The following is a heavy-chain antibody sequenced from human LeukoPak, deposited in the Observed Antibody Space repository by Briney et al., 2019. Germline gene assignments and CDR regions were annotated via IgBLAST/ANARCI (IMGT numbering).Heavy chain of an antibody. CDR2: ISAYNGNT. CDR3: ARDGCSSTSCSLSGYYGMDV. J-gene: IGHJ6*02. D-gene: IGHD2-2*01. CDR1: GGTFSSYA. V-gene: IGHV1-18*01. Sequence: GASVKVSCKASGGTFSSYAISWVRQAPGQGLEWMGWISAYNGNTNYAQKLQGRVTMTTDTSTSTAYMELRSLRFDDTAVYYCARDGCSSTSCSLSGYYGMDVWGQGTTVTVSS.